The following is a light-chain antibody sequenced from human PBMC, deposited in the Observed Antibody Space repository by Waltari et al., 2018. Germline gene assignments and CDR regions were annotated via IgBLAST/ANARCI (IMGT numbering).Light chain of an antibody. CDR1: QTINNNF. Sequence: IVLTQSPDTLYLSPGQRDTLSCRASQTINNNFLVWYQQKPGQAPRLIIHGASSRATGFPDRFRGSGSGTDFTLTISSRKPEDSAVYYCQQYDGSVLTFGGGTKVEI. CDR2: GAS. CDR3: QQYDGSVLT. V-gene: IGKV3-20*01. J-gene: IGKJ4*01.